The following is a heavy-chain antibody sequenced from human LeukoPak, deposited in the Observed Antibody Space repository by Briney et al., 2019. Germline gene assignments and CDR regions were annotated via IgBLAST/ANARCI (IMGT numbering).Heavy chain of an antibody. D-gene: IGHD5-24*01. CDR1: GFSFRSHW. CDR3: ATISAQTFDI. Sequence: GGSLRLSCVGSGFSFRSHWVNWVRQASGKGLEGGANIKPDGSDKYYVDSARGRFTVSRDNAKNSAFLQMNSLRAEDTAIYYCATISAQTFDIWGQGTLVSVSS. CDR2: IKPDGSDK. J-gene: IGHJ3*02. V-gene: IGHV3-7*01.